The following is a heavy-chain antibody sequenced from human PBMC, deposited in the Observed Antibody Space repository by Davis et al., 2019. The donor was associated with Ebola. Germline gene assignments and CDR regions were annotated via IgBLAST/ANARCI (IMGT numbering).Heavy chain of an antibody. CDR1: VITFSSYA. CDR2: ISGSGGTT. CDR3: VTENWYRFES. J-gene: IGHJ4*02. Sequence: GESLKISCADSVITFSSYAMTWVRQAPGKGLEWVSAISGSGGTTYYAGSVKGRFTVSRDNSKKTMYLQMNSLRAEDTAVYYCVTENWYRFESWGQRTLVTVSS. D-gene: IGHD1/OR15-1a*01. V-gene: IGHV3-23*01.